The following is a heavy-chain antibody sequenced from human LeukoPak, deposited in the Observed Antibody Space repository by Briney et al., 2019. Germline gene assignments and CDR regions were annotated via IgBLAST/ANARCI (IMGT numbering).Heavy chain of an antibody. Sequence: SQTLSLTCAVSGGSISSGGYFWSWIRQPPGKGLEWIGYIYHSGSTYYNPSLKSRVTISVDRSKNQFSLKLSSVTAADTAVYYCARGALYYDSSGYYYRDAFDIWGQGTMVTVSS. CDR2: IYHSGST. CDR3: ARGALYYDSSGYYYRDAFDI. CDR1: GGSISSGGYF. J-gene: IGHJ3*02. V-gene: IGHV4-30-2*01. D-gene: IGHD3-22*01.